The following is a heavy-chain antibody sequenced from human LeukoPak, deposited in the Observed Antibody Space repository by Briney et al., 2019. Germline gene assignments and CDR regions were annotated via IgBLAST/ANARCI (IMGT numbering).Heavy chain of an antibody. CDR3: AIPKPGNNYYYGMDV. V-gene: IGHV1-24*01. Sequence: ASVKVSCKVSGYTLTELSMHWVRQAPGKGLEWMGGFDPEDGETIYAQKFQGRVTMTEDTSTDTAYMELSSLRSEDTAVYHCAIPKPGNNYYYGMDVGGQGTTVTVSS. CDR1: GYTLTELS. J-gene: IGHJ6*02. D-gene: IGHD4-23*01. CDR2: FDPEDGET.